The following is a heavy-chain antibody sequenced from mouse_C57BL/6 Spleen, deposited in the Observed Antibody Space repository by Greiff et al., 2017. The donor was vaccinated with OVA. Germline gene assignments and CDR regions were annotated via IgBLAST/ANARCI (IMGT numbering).Heavy chain of an antibody. CDR2: IHPSDSDT. D-gene: IGHD1-1*01. J-gene: IGHJ4*01. CDR1: GYTFTSYW. CDR3: AIYYYGSSLYAMDY. V-gene: IGHV1-74*01. Sequence: VQLQQPGAELVKPGASVKVSCKASGYTFTSYWMHWVKQRPGQGLEWIGRIHPSDSDTNYNQKFMGKATLTVDKSSSTAYMQLSSLTSEDSAVYDCAIYYYGSSLYAMDYWGQGTSVTVSS.